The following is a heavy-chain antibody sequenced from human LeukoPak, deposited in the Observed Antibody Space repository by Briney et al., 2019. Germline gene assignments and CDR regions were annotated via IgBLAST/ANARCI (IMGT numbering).Heavy chain of an antibody. J-gene: IGHJ6*03. CDR3: AKLVEGDFWSGYYGYYMDV. D-gene: IGHD3-3*01. V-gene: IGHV3-23*01. Sequence: GGSLRLSCAASGFTFSSYAMSWVRQAPGKGLEWVSAISGSGGSTYYADSVKGRFTISRDNSKNTLYLQMNSLRAEDTAVYYCAKLVEGDFWSGYYGYYMDVWGKGTTVTVSS. CDR2: ISGSGGST. CDR1: GFTFSSYA.